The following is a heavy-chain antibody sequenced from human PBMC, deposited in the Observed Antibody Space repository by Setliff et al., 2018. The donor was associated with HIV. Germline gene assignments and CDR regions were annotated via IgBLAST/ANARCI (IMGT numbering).Heavy chain of an antibody. CDR3: ARPGSSSYYYAMDI. V-gene: IGHV4-38-2*02. J-gene: IGHJ6*02. D-gene: IGHD3-10*01. CDR2: IFHSGTT. CDR1: GYSISSGYY. Sequence: SETLSLTCTVSGYSISSGYYWGFIRQPPGKGLEWIGSIFHSGTTYYNPSLKSRVTMSVDTSENQFSLKLSSVTAADTAVYYCARPGSSSYYYAMDIWGLGTTVTVSS.